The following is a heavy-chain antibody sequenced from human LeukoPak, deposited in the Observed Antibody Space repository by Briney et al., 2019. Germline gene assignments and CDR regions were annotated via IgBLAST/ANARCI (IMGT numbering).Heavy chain of an antibody. CDR1: GGSFSGYY. CDR2: INHSGST. CDR3: ARGARDSSGLQTFDY. V-gene: IGHV4-34*01. J-gene: IGHJ4*02. D-gene: IGHD3-22*01. Sequence: PSETLSLTCAVYGGSFSGYYWSWIHQPPGKGLEWIGEINHSGSTNYNPSLKSRVTISVDTSKNQFSLKLSSVTAADTAVYYCARGARDSSGLQTFDYWGQGTLVTVSS.